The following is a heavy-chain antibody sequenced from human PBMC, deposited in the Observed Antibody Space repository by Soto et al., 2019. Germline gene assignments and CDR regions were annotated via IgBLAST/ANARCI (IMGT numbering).Heavy chain of an antibody. V-gene: IGHV4-61*01. Sequence: PFETLSLTCTVSGGSVSSGSYYWSWIRQPPGKGLEWIGYIYYSGSTNYNPSLKSRVTISVDTSKNQFSLKLSSVTAADTAVYYCANYPTTVTSDYWGQGTLVTVSS. CDR2: IYYSGST. CDR1: GGSVSSGSYY. D-gene: IGHD4-17*01. J-gene: IGHJ4*02. CDR3: ANYPTTVTSDY.